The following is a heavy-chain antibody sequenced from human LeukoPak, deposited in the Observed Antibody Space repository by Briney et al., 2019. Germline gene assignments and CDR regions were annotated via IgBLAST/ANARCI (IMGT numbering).Heavy chain of an antibody. CDR1: SDSIFTSNW. J-gene: IGHJ4*02. CDR3: ARSPTKRVPEDY. V-gene: IGHV4-4*02. CDR2: IFHSGST. Sequence: SGTLSLTCTVSSDSIFTSNWWSWVRQPPGKGLEWIGQIFHSGSTSYSPSLKSRVTISMDKSKNQISLRLTSVTAADTAVYYCARSPTKRVPEDYWGQGTLVTVSS. D-gene: IGHD2-2*01.